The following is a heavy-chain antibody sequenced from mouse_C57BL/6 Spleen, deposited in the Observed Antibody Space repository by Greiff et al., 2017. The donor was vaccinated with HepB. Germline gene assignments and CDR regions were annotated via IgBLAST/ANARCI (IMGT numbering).Heavy chain of an antibody. CDR2: IYPGSGNT. Sequence: QVQLKESGAELVRPGASVKLSCKASGYTFTDYYINWVKQRPGQGLEWIARIYPGSGNTYYNEKFKGKATLTAEKSSSTAYMQLSSLTSEDSAVYFCARDSRITTGYFDVWGTGTTVTVSS. J-gene: IGHJ1*03. D-gene: IGHD1-1*01. V-gene: IGHV1-76*01. CDR3: ARDSRITTGYFDV. CDR1: GYTFTDYY.